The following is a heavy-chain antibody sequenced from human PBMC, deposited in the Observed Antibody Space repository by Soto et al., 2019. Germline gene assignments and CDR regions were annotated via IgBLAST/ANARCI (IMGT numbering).Heavy chain of an antibody. CDR2: IYPGDSET. CDR3: ARRLLRAPFDY. J-gene: IGHJ4*02. CDR1: GYIFSTYW. D-gene: IGHD2-8*01. V-gene: IGHV5-51*01. Sequence: GESLKISCKGSGYIFSTYWIGWVRQMPGKGLEWMGIIYPGDSETRYSPSLQGHVTISADKSISTAYLQWSSLKASDTAMYYCARRLLRAPFDYWGQGTLVTVSS.